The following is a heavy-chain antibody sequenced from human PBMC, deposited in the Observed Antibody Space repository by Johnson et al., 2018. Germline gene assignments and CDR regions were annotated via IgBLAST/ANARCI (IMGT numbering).Heavy chain of an antibody. Sequence: VQLVESGAEVKKPGASVKVSCKASGYTFISYDINWVRQAPGQGLVWVGWMNPTSGETGYAQKFQGRITMTRESSINTAYMELSSLRYEVTAVYYCAKWGVCSRTSCYFLYGMDVWGQGTTVTVSS. D-gene: IGHD2-2*01. J-gene: IGHJ6*02. CDR2: MNPTSGET. CDR1: GYTFISYD. CDR3: AKWGVCSRTSCYFLYGMDV. V-gene: IGHV1-8*01.